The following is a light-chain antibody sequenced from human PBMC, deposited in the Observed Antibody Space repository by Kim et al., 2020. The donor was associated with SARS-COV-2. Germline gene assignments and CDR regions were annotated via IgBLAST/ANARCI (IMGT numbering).Light chain of an antibody. CDR1: QSVLSSSNNKNY. CDR2: WAS. CDR3: QQYYSTPTWT. Sequence: NINCKSSQSVLSSSNNKNYLAWYQQKPGQPPKLLIYWASTRESGVPDRFSGSGSGTDFTLTISSLQAEDVAVYYCQQYYSTPTWTFGQGTKVDIK. V-gene: IGKV4-1*01. J-gene: IGKJ1*01.